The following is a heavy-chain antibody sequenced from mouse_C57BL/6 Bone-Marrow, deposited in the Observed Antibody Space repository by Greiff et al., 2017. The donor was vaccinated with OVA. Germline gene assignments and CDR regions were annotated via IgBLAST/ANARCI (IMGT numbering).Heavy chain of an antibody. D-gene: IGHD1-1*01. J-gene: IGHJ4*01. CDR3: TNYYGSVMDY. CDR1: GFNIKDDY. V-gene: IGHV14-4*01. Sequence: EVQLQQSGAELVRPGASVKLSCTASGFNIKDDYMHWVKQRPEQGLEWIGWIDPENGDTEYASKFQGKATITADTSSNTAYLQLSSLTSEDTAVYYCTNYYGSVMDYWGQGTSVTVSS. CDR2: IDPENGDT.